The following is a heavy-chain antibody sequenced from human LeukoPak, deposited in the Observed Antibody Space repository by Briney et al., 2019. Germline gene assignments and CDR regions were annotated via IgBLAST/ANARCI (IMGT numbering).Heavy chain of an antibody. CDR1: GYRFTSYW. CDR2: IYPGDSDT. CDR3: ARQGSDLHFDY. V-gene: IGHV5-51*01. J-gene: IGHJ4*02. Sequence: GESLKISCKGSGYRFTSYWIGWVRQMPGKGLEWMGIIYPGDSDTRYSLSFQGQVTISADKSISTAYLQWTSLKASDTAMYYCARQGSDLHFDYWGQGTLVTVSS. D-gene: IGHD5/OR15-5a*01.